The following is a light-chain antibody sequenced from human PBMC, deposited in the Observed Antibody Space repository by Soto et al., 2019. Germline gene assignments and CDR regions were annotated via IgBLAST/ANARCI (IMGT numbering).Light chain of an antibody. CDR3: STWDDSLRGLV. J-gene: IGLJ2*01. CDR2: SNH. CDR1: SSNIGGNS. Sequence: QSVLTQPPSESGAPGQGISISCSGSSSNIGGNSVSWYRQVPGTAPKLLIFSNHQRPSGVPDRFSGSKSGTSASLAISGLQSEDEADYYCSTWDDSLRGLVFGGGTKLTVL. V-gene: IGLV1-44*01.